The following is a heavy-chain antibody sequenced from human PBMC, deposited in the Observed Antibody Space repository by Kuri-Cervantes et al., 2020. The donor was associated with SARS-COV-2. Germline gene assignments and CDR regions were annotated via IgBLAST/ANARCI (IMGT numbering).Heavy chain of an antibody. CDR3: ARDLAGTAVAAWFDP. V-gene: IGHV1-2*02. J-gene: IGHJ5*02. Sequence: ASVKVSCKVSGYTLTELSMHWVRQAPGRGLEWMGWINPNSGGTDYAQKFQGRVTMTRDTSISTAYMELSRLRSDDTAVYYCARDLAGTAVAAWFDPWGQGTLVTVSS. CDR1: GYTLTELS. D-gene: IGHD6-19*01. CDR2: INPNSGGT.